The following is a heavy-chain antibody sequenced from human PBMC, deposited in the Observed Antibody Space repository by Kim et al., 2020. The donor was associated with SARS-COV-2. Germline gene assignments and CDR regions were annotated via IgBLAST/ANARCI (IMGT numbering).Heavy chain of an antibody. V-gene: IGHV4-59*11. D-gene: IGHD6-13*01. CDR3: ARSGYSSSPFDY. J-gene: IGHJ4*02. Sequence: SETLSLTCTVSGGSISSHYWSWIRQPPGKGLEWIGYIYNSGSFNYNPSLKSRVTISEDTSKNQFSLKLSSVTAADSAVYYCARSGYSSSPFDYWGQGTLVTVSS. CDR1: GGSISSHY. CDR2: IYNSGSF.